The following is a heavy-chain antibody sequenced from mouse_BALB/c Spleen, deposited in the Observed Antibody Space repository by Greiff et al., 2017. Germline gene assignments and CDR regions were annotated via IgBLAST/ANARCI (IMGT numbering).Heavy chain of an antibody. Sequence: EVQLQESGPGLVKPSQSLSLTCSVTGYSITSGYYWNWIRQFPGNKLEWMGYISYDGSNNYNPSLKNRISITRDTSKNQFFLKLNSVTTEDTATYYCARENYRYEGNYAMDYWGQGTSVTVSS. V-gene: IGHV3-6*02. CDR2: ISYDGSN. J-gene: IGHJ4*01. CDR1: GYSITSGYY. CDR3: ARENYRYEGNYAMDY. D-gene: IGHD2-14*01.